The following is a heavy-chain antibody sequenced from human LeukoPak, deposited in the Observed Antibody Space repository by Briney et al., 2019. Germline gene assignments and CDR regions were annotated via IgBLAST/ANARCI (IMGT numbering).Heavy chain of an antibody. CDR1: GFSFSTYS. V-gene: IGHV3-21*01. CDR2: ISSSSSYI. J-gene: IGHJ4*02. CDR3: AREDYYGSGHFDY. Sequence: GGSLRLSCAGSGFSFSTYSINWVRQAAGKGLEWVSSISSSSSYIYYADSVKGRFTISRDNAKNSLYLQMNSLRAEDTAVYYCAREDYYGSGHFDYWGQGTLVTVSS. D-gene: IGHD3-10*01.